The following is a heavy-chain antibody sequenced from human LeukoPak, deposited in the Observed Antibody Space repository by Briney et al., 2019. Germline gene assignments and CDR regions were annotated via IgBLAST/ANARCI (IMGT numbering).Heavy chain of an antibody. J-gene: IGHJ4*02. D-gene: IGHD3-9*01. CDR2: IFHSGRT. CDR1: GSSISSGGFS. V-gene: IGHV4-30-2*01. Sequence: SETLSLTCAVSGSSISSGGFSWSWIRQPPGKGLEYIGYIFHSGRTYYNPSLKSRVTISVDRSKNQFSLKLTSVTAADKAVYYCARGDDILTRSGRIFDFWGQGILATVSS. CDR3: ARGDDILTRSGRIFDF.